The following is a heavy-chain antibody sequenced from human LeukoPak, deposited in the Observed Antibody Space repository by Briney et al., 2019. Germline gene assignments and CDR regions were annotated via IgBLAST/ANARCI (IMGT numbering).Heavy chain of an antibody. Sequence: GESLKISRKGSGYSFTSYWISWVRQMPGKGLGWMGRIYPSESYINYSPSCQGHVTISADKSITTAYLQWSSLKASDTALYYRARSSRYCTGLDWGQGTLVTVSS. CDR3: ARSSRYCTGLD. D-gene: IGHD2-8*02. CDR1: GYSFTSYW. J-gene: IGHJ4*02. V-gene: IGHV5-10-1*01. CDR2: IYPSESYI.